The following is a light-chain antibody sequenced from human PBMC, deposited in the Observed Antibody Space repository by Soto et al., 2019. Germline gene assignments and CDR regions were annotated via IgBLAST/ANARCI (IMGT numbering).Light chain of an antibody. CDR2: GAS. CDR3: QQYNSWLWT. V-gene: IGKV3-15*01. Sequence: MSQSASALSVSTGERATLSCRASQSVSSNLAWYQQKPGQAPRLLIYGASTRATGIPARFSGSGSGTEFTLIISSLQSEDSAVYYCQQYNSWLWTFGQATKV. J-gene: IGKJ1*01. CDR1: QSVSSN.